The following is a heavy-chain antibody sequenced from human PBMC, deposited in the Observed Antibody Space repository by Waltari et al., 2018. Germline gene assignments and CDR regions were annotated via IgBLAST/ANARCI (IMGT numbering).Heavy chain of an antibody. CDR3: ARAWFNSGFDY. V-gene: IGHV1-2*02. J-gene: IGHJ4*02. CDR2: IHPNSGAT. CDR1: GSTFPANY. D-gene: IGHD3-10*01. Sequence: QVQLVQSGAEVKRPGASVKVSCKASGSTFPANYVHWVRQAPGQGLEWMGWIHPNSGATDYAQQFQGRVTMTLDTSISTLYMELSRLGSDDTAVYYCARAWFNSGFDYWGQGSLVTVSS.